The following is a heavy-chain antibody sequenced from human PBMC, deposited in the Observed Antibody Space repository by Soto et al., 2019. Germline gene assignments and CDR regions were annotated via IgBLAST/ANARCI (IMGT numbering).Heavy chain of an antibody. J-gene: IGHJ4*02. V-gene: IGHV3-23*01. CDR3: AKGSLQQRGLRFDS. CDR1: GFTFRNYP. Sequence: HPGGSLRLSCATSGFTFRNYPLCWVLQTAGKGPEWVSAISGANGHTYYAASVKGRFTVSRDNSNNTLFLQMNSLTVEDTAVYFCAKGSLQQRGLRFDSWGQGT. CDR2: ISGANGHT. D-gene: IGHD6-13*01.